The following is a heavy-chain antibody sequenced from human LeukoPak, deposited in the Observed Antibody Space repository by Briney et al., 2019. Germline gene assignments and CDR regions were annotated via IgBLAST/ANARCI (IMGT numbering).Heavy chain of an antibody. J-gene: IGHJ4*02. Sequence: PGGSLRLSCAASRFTFNSYAMSWVRQAPGKGLEWVSVIGGSNGITFYVGSVKGRFTISRDNSKNTLYLQMNSLRAEDTAVYYCAREGRIYWGQGTLVTVSS. CDR3: AREGRIY. V-gene: IGHV3-23*01. CDR1: RFTFNSYA. CDR2: IGGSNGIT.